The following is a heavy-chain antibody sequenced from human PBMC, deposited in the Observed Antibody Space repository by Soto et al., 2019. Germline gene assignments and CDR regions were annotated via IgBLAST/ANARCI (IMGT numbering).Heavy chain of an antibody. CDR1: GGSISSGGYS. CDR2: IYHSGST. CDR3: ARGGIAAFSFDY. J-gene: IGHJ4*02. Sequence: PSETLSLTCAVSGGSISSGGYSWSWIRQPPGKGLEWIGYIYHSGSTYYNPSLKSRVTISVDRSKNQFSLKLSSVTAADTAVYYCARGGIAAFSFDYWGQGTLVTVSS. V-gene: IGHV4-30-2*01. D-gene: IGHD6-6*01.